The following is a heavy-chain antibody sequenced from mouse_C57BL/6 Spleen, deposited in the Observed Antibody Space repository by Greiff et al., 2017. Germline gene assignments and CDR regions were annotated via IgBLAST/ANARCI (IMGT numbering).Heavy chain of an antibody. J-gene: IGHJ1*03. CDR1: GYTFTSYW. Sequence: QVQLQQPGAELVKPGASVKMSCKASGYTFTSYWITWVKQRPGQGLEWIGDIYPGSGSTNYNEKFKSKATLTVDTSSSTAYMQLSSLTSEDSAVYYCARESGGYGSSYGYFDVWGKGTTVTVSS. D-gene: IGHD1-1*01. CDR3: ARESGGYGSSYGYFDV. V-gene: IGHV1-55*01. CDR2: IYPGSGST.